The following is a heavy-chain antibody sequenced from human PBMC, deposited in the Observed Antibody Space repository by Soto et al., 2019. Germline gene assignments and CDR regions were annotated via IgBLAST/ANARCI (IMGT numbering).Heavy chain of an antibody. CDR1: GYTFTSYG. V-gene: IGHV1-18*01. CDR2: IRAYNGNT. D-gene: IGHD6-13*01. CDR3: ASSLVRAPDACDI. Sequence: QVQLVQSGAEVKKPGASVKVSCKASGYTFTSYGITWGRQAAGQGLEWMGWIRAYNGNTNYAQKLQGRVTMTTDKSTSTAYMELSSLRSDDTAVYYCASSLVRAPDACDIWGQGTMVTVSS. J-gene: IGHJ3*02.